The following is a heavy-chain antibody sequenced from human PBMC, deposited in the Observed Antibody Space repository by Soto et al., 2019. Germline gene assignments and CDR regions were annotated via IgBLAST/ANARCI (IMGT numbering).Heavy chain of an antibody. Sequence: PGGSLRLSCAASGFTVSSNYMSWVRQAPGKGLEWVSVIYCGGSTYYADSVEGRCTISRDNSKNTLYLQMNSLRAEDTAVYYCASGVSGWELAAYDAFDIWGQGTMVTVS. CDR1: GFTVSSNY. V-gene: IGHV3-53*01. CDR3: ASGVSGWELAAYDAFDI. D-gene: IGHD1-26*01. CDR2: IYCGGST. J-gene: IGHJ3*02.